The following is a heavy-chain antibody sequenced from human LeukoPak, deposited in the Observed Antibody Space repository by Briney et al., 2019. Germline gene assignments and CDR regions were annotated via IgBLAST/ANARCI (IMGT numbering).Heavy chain of an antibody. Sequence: PGGSLRLSCTASGFTFGDYAMSWVRQAPGKGLEWVGFIRSKAYGGTTEYAASVKGRFTVSRDDSKSIAYLQMNSLKTEDTAVYYCTRLGPVSYFDYWGQGTLVTASS. D-gene: IGHD3/OR15-3a*01. V-gene: IGHV3-49*04. CDR1: GFTFGDYA. CDR3: TRLGPVSYFDY. CDR2: IRSKAYGGTT. J-gene: IGHJ4*02.